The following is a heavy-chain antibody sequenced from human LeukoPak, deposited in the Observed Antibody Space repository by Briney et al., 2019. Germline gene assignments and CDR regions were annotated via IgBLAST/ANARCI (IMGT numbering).Heavy chain of an antibody. CDR2: ISSSSSYI. Sequence: PGGALRISCAASGFTLSSYSMNWVRQAPGKGLEWGSSISSSSSYIYYADSVKGRFTISRDNAKNSLYLQMNSLRAEDTAVYYCARGDCSGGSCYQAWGQGTLVTVSS. J-gene: IGHJ4*02. CDR3: ARGDCSGGSCYQA. CDR1: GFTLSSYS. V-gene: IGHV3-21*01. D-gene: IGHD2-15*01.